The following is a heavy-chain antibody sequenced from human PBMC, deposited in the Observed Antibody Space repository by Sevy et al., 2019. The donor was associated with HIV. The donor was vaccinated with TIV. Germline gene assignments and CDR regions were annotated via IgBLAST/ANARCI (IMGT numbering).Heavy chain of an antibody. Sequence: GGSLRLSCATSGFLFRLYGMHWVRQAPGRGLEWVALIYHDGNNKYYGDSVRGRFTISRDNSNNTLYLQMDSLRVADTAVYFCARAHSGTHPYSYMDVWGKGTTVTVSS. D-gene: IGHD1-26*01. CDR2: IYHDGNNK. V-gene: IGHV3-33*01. CDR1: GFLFRLYG. CDR3: ARAHSGTHPYSYMDV. J-gene: IGHJ6*03.